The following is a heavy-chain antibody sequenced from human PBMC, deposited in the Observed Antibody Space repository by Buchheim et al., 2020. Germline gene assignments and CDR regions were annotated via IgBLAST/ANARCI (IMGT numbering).Heavy chain of an antibody. J-gene: IGHJ5*02. Sequence: QVQLQQWGAGLLKPSETLSLTCAVYGASLSGYYWSWIRQPPGKGLEWIGEINHSGYSNYNPSLKGRVSMLVDTSRNQISLKLRSVTAADTAVYYCASFWLGMTGTSFDPWGQGTL. V-gene: IGHV4-34*01. CDR3: ASFWLGMTGTSFDP. CDR2: INHSGYS. D-gene: IGHD1-1*01. CDR1: GASLSGYY.